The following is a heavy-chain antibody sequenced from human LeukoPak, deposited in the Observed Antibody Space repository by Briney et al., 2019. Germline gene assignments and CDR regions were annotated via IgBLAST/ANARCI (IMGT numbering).Heavy chain of an antibody. CDR3: ARDRDYGDYNTQDLFVY. D-gene: IGHD4-17*01. CDR2: ISAYNGNT. Sequence: ASVKVSCKASGYTFTSYGISWVRQAPGQGLEWMGWISAYNGNTNYAQKLQGRVTMTTDTSTSTAYMELRSLRSDDTAVYYCARDRDYGDYNTQDLFVYWGQGTLVTVSS. V-gene: IGHV1-18*01. J-gene: IGHJ4*02. CDR1: GYTFTSYG.